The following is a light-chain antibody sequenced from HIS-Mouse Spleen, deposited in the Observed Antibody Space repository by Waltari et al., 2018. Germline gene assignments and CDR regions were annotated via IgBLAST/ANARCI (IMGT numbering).Light chain of an antibody. V-gene: IGKV1-8*01. Sequence: AIRMTQSPSSLSASTGDRVPITCRASQGISSYLAWYQQKPGKAPKLLIYAASTLQSGVPSRFSGSGSGTDFTLTISCLQSEDFATYYCQQYYSYPRTFGQGTRLEIK. J-gene: IGKJ5*01. CDR2: AAS. CDR3: QQYYSYPRT. CDR1: QGISSY.